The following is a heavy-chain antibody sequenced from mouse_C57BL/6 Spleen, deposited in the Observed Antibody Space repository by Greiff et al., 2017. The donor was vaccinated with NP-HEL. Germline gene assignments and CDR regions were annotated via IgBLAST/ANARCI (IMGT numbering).Heavy chain of an antibody. J-gene: IGHJ4*01. V-gene: IGHV1-81*01. D-gene: IGHD1-1*01. CDR3: AREISYYGSSYDAMDY. CDR1: GYTFTSYG. CDR2: IYPRSGNT. Sequence: QVHVKQSGAELARPGASVKLSCKASGYTFTSYGISWVKQRTGPGLEWIGEIYPRSGNTYYNEKFKGKATLTADKSSSTAYMELRSLTSEDSAVYFCAREISYYGSSYDAMDYWGQGTSVTVSS.